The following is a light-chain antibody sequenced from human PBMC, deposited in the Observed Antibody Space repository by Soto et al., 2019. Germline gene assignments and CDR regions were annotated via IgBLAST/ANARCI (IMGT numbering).Light chain of an antibody. V-gene: IGKV3-11*01. CDR3: QQRAKWPLT. CDR2: DAS. CDR1: QSVYNF. J-gene: IGKJ4*01. Sequence: IFCNHSPIPLPLSPGKGPPPSSGPSQSVYNFLAWYQQKPGQAPRLLISDASERATGIPARFSGSGSGTDFTLTISSLEPEDFAIYYCQQRAKWPLTFGGGTKVDIK.